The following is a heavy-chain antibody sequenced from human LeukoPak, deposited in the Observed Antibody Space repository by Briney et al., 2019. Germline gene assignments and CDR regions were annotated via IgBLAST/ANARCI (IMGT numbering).Heavy chain of an antibody. CDR2: ISYGGSNK. CDR1: GFTFSSYG. Sequence: GGSLRLSCAASGFTFSSYGMHWVRQAPGKGLEWVAVISYGGSNKYYADSVKGRFTISRDNAKNSLYLQMNSLRAEDMALYYCAKGLGSYSAFDIWGQGTMVTVSS. V-gene: IGHV3-30*18. CDR3: AKGLGSYSAFDI. J-gene: IGHJ3*02. D-gene: IGHD1-26*01.